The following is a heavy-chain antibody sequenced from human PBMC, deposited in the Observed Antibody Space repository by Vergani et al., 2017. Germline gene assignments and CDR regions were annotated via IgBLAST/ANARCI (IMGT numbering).Heavy chain of an antibody. D-gene: IGHD3-10*01. CDR2: ISYDGSNK. CDR3: AKGPYVFRGPSDY. J-gene: IGHJ4*02. V-gene: IGHV3-30-3*01. CDR1: GFTFSSYA. Sequence: QVQLVESGGGVVQPGRSLRLSCAASGFTFSSYAMHWVRQAPGKGRGWVAVISYDGSNKYYADSVKGRYTISRDNSKNTLFLQMNSLTAEDRAVYYCAKGPYVFRGPSDYWGQGTLVTVSS.